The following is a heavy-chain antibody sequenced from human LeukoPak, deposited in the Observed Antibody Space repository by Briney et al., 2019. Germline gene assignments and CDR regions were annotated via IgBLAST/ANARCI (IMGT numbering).Heavy chain of an antibody. V-gene: IGHV4-59*01. CDR1: GGSISSYY. CDR2: IYYSGST. D-gene: IGHD5-18*01. J-gene: IGHJ6*03. CDR3: ARDQWVPYSYGDYYYYMDV. Sequence: PSETLSLTCTVSGGSISSYYWSWIRQPPGKGLEWIGYIYYSGSTNYNPSLKSRVTISVDTSKNQFSLKLSSVTAADTAVYYCARDQWVPYSYGDYYYYMDVWGKGATVTVSS.